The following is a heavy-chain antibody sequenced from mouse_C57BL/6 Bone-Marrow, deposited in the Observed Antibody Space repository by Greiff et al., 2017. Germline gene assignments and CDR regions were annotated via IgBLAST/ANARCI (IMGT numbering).Heavy chain of an antibody. Sequence: QVQLKESGPGILQPSQTLSLSCSFSGFSLSTSNMGIGWLRQPSGMGLDWLAHIWCNADKYYPPSLKSRLTISKDSSNKREFLKSTSVDTAGTATYYCAQIGVRWWYFDVWGTGTTVTVSS. CDR1: GFSLSTSNMG. CDR2: IWCNADK. V-gene: IGHV8-5*01. CDR3: AQIGVRWWYFDV. D-gene: IGHD1-1*01. J-gene: IGHJ1*03.